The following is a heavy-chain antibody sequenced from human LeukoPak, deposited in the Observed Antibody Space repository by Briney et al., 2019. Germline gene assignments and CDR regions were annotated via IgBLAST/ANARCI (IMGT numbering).Heavy chain of an antibody. Sequence: SVKVSCKASGYTFTGYYMHWVRQAPGQGLEWMGWINPNSGGTNYAQKFQGRVTMTRDTSISTAYMELSRLRSDDTALYYCARVGYCSGDRCYLHFDYWGQGTLVTVSS. CDR1: GYTFTGYY. CDR2: INPNSGGT. J-gene: IGHJ4*02. V-gene: IGHV1-2*02. D-gene: IGHD2-15*01. CDR3: ARVGYCSGDRCYLHFDY.